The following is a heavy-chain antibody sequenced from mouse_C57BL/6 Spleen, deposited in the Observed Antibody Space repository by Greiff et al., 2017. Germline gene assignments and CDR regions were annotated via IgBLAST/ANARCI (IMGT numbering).Heavy chain of an antibody. CDR2: IDPENGDT. CDR1: GFNIKDDY. D-gene: IGHD1-1*01. CDR3: TTRYYGSSSVLYYFDY. V-gene: IGHV14-4*01. Sequence: EVQLQQSGAELVRPGASVKLSCTASGFNIKDDYMHWVKQRPEQGLEWIGWIDPENGDTEYASKFQGKATITADTSSNPAYLPLRSLTSEDTAVYYCTTRYYGSSSVLYYFDYWGQGTTLTVSS. J-gene: IGHJ2*01.